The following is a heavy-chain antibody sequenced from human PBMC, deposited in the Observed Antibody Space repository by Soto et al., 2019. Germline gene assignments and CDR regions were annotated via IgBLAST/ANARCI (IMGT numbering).Heavy chain of an antibody. V-gene: IGHV3-13*05. CDR1: GFTFSNYD. Sequence: EVQLVESGGGLVQPGGSLRLSCAASGFTFSNYDMHWVRQPTGKGLEWVSTIGTAGDLFYAASVKGRFTISREDAKNSFYLQMNSLRAGDTAMYYCARGGYGDSLRWYGMDVWGQGTTVTVSS. CDR3: ARGGYGDSLRWYGMDV. D-gene: IGHD4-17*01. CDR2: IGTAGDL. J-gene: IGHJ6*02.